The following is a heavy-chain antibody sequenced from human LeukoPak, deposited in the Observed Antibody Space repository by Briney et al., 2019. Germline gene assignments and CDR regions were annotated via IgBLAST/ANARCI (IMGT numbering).Heavy chain of an antibody. V-gene: IGHV1-18*01. J-gene: IGHJ5*02. CDR3: ARSRLTMVRGVMGIWFDP. CDR2: ISAYNGNT. CDR1: GYTFTSYG. D-gene: IGHD3-10*01. Sequence: ASVKVSCKASGYTFTSYGISWVRQAPGQGLEWMGWISAYNGNTNYAQKLQGRVTMTTDTSTSTAYMELRSLRSDDTAVYYCARSRLTMVRGVMGIWFDPWGQRTLVTVSS.